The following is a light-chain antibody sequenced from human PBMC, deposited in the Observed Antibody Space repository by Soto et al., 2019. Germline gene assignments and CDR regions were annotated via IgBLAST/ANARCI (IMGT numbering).Light chain of an antibody. J-gene: IGKJ1*01. CDR2: AAS. V-gene: IGKV1-39*01. Sequence: DIQMTQSPSSLSASVGDRVTITCRASQSISFYLNWYQQKPGKAPKVLIYAASSLQSGVPSRFSGSGSGTDFTLTISSLQPEDFASYYCQKSYTTPWTFGQGTKVDIK. CDR3: QKSYTTPWT. CDR1: QSISFY.